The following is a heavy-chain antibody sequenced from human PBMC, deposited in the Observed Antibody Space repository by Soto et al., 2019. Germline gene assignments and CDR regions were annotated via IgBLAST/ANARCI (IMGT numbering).Heavy chain of an antibody. CDR3: ARYIVVVTGPRLGYYYGMDV. CDR1: GGTFSSYA. CDR2: IIPIFGTA. Sequence: QVQLVQSGAEVKKPGSSVKVSCKASGGTFSSYAISWVRQAPGQGLEWMGGIIPIFGTANYAQKFQGRVTITADESTSTAYMELSSLRSEDTAVYYCARYIVVVTGPRLGYYYGMDVWGQGTTVTVSS. J-gene: IGHJ6*02. D-gene: IGHD2-21*02. V-gene: IGHV1-69*01.